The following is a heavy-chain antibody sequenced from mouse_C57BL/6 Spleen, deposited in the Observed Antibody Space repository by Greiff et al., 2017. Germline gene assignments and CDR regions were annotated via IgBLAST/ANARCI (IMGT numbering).Heavy chain of an antibody. CDR3: ARVFYDGYFWFAY. Sequence: EVQRVESGGGLVKPGGSLKLSCAASGFTFSSYTMSWVRQTPEKRLEWVATISGGGGNTYYPDSVKGRFTISRDNAKNTLYLQMSSLRSEDTALYYCARVFYDGYFWFAYWGQGTLVTVSA. CDR2: ISGGGGNT. V-gene: IGHV5-9*01. J-gene: IGHJ3*01. CDR1: GFTFSSYT. D-gene: IGHD2-3*01.